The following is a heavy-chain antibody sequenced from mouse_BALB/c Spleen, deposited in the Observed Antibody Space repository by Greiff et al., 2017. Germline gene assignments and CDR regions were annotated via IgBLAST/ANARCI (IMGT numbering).Heavy chain of an antibody. CDR1: GFTFSSYA. CDR2: ISSGGSYT. Sequence: DVMLVESGGGLVKPGGSLKLSCAASGFTFSSYAMSWVRQSPEKRLEWVAEISSGGSYTYYPDTVTGRFTISRDNAKNTLYLEMSSLRSEDTAMYYCARDGATPFAYWGQGTLVTVSA. D-gene: IGHD3-1*01. J-gene: IGHJ3*01. CDR3: ARDGATPFAY. V-gene: IGHV5-9-4*01.